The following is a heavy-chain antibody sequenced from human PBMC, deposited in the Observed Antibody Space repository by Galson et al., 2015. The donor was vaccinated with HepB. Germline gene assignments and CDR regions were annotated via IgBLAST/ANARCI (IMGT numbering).Heavy chain of an antibody. D-gene: IGHD3-3*01. Sequence: SLRLSCAASGFTFSSYSMNWVRQAPGKGLEWVSSISSSSSYIYYADSVKGRFTISRDNAKNSLYLQMNSLRAEDTAVYYCARDSDFWSGSQYYYYYMDVWGKGTTVTVSS. V-gene: IGHV3-21*01. CDR2: ISSSSSYI. J-gene: IGHJ6*03. CDR3: ARDSDFWSGSQYYYYYMDV. CDR1: GFTFSSYS.